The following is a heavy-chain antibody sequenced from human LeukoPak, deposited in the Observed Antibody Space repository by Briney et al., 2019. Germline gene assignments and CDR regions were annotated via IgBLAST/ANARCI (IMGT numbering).Heavy chain of an antibody. V-gene: IGHV4-38-2*02. CDR3: ARCQARLRWFDP. CDR1: GYSISSGYY. J-gene: IGHJ5*02. Sequence: SETLSLTCTVSGYSISSGYYWGWIRQPPGKGLGWIGSIYHSGSTYYNPSLKSRVTISVDTSKNQFSLKLSSVTAADTAVYYCARCQARLRWFDPWGQGTLVTVSS. CDR2: IYHSGST. D-gene: IGHD6-19*01.